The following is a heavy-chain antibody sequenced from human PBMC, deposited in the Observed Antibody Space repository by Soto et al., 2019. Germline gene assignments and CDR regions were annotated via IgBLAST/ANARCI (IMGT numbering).Heavy chain of an antibody. CDR1: GLSFSSYA. Sequence: EVQVLESGGGLAQPRRSLRLSCAVSGLSFSSYAMTWVRQSPGKGLEWVSSISRSGNSTYSADSVRGRFTISRDNSKNTLYLQMNSLRAEDTAVYYCAKDAKILDWLPTSYYFDFWGQGTLVTVSS. CDR2: ISRSGNST. J-gene: IGHJ4*02. D-gene: IGHD3-9*01. CDR3: AKDAKILDWLPTSYYFDF. V-gene: IGHV3-23*01.